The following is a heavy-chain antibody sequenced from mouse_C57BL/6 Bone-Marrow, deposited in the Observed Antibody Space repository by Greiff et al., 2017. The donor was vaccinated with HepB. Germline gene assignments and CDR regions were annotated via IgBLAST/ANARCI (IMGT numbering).Heavy chain of an antibody. V-gene: IGHV1-63*01. Sequence: QVQLQQSGAELVRPGTSVKMSCKASGYTFTNYWIGWAKQRPGHGLEWIGDIYPGGGYTNYNEKFKGKATLTADKSSSTAYMQVSSLTSEDSAIYYCARGVARYFDVWGTGTTVTVSS. J-gene: IGHJ1*03. CDR2: IYPGGGYT. CDR3: ARGVARYFDV. CDR1: GYTFTNYW. D-gene: IGHD1-1*01.